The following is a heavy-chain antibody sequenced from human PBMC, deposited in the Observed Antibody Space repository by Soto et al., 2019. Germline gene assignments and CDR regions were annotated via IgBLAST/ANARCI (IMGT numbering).Heavy chain of an antibody. CDR2: IWYDGSNK. J-gene: IGHJ6*02. D-gene: IGHD4-4*01. CDR3: ARDFNDYRDYYYYGMDV. V-gene: IGHV3-33*01. Sequence: GGSLRLSCAASGFTFSSYGMHWVRQAPGKGLEWVAVIWYDGSNKYYADSVKGRFTISRDNSKNTLYLQMNSLRAEDTAVYYCARDFNDYRDYYYYGMDVWGQGTTVTVSS. CDR1: GFTFSSYG.